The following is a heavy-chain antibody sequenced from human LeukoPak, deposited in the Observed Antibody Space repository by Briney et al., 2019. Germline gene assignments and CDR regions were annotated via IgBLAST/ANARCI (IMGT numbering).Heavy chain of an antibody. Sequence: SETLSLTCTVSGGSISSYYWSWIRQPPGKGLEWIGYIYYSGSTNYNPSLKSRVTISVDRSKNQFSLKLSSVTAADTAVYYCARTDTAMVSYYFDYWGQGTLVTVSS. V-gene: IGHV4-59*12. CDR3: ARTDTAMVSYYFDY. D-gene: IGHD5-18*01. J-gene: IGHJ4*02. CDR2: IYYSGST. CDR1: GGSISSYY.